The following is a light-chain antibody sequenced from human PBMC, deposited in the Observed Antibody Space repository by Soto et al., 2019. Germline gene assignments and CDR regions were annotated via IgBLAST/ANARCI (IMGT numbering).Light chain of an antibody. CDR1: TSNIGSNT. J-gene: IGLJ3*02. CDR3: AAWDDTLNGLV. CDR2: NNN. Sequence: QSVLTQPPSASGTPGQRISISCSGRTSNIGSNTVAWYQHLPGTAPKLLIYNNNQRPSGVPDRFFGSKSGSSASLAISGLQPDDESHYYCAAWDDTLNGLVFGGGTKVTVL. V-gene: IGLV1-44*01.